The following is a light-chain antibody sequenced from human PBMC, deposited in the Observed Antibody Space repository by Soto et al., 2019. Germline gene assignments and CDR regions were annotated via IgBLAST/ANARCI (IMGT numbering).Light chain of an antibody. CDR2: DVS. CDR1: RSDVGGYNY. CDR3: CSYAGRYTYV. V-gene: IGLV2-11*01. J-gene: IGLJ1*01. Sequence: QSVLTQPRSVSGPPGQSVTISCTGTRSDVGGYNYVSWYQHHPGKAPRLIIHDVSKRPSGVPDRFSGSKSGITASLTISGLLAEDEADYYCCSYAGRYTYVFGTGTKVTVL.